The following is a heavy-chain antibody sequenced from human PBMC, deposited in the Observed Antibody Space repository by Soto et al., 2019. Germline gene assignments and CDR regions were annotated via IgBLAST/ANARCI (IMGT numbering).Heavy chain of an antibody. Sequence: PGESLKISCKGSGYSFTSYWIGWVRQMPGKGLEWMGIIYPGDSDTRYSPSFQGQVTISADKSISTAYLQWSSLKASDTAMYYCARLSAEQLGHGYYGMDVWGQGTTVTVSS. CDR1: GYSFTSYW. CDR3: ARLSAEQLGHGYYGMDV. D-gene: IGHD6-6*01. CDR2: IYPGDSDT. V-gene: IGHV5-51*01. J-gene: IGHJ6*02.